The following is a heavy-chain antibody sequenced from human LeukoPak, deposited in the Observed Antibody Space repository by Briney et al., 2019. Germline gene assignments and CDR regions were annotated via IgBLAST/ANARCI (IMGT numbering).Heavy chain of an antibody. CDR2: ISGSGGST. D-gene: IGHD5-12*01. J-gene: IGHJ4*02. CDR1: GFTFSSYA. CDR3: AKVNVATINYFDY. Sequence: GGSLRLSCAASGFTFSSYAMSWVRQAPGKGLEWVSAISGSGGSTYYADSVKGRFTIPRDNSKNTLYLQMNSLRAEDTAVYYCAKVNVATINYFDYWGQGTLVTVSS. V-gene: IGHV3-23*01.